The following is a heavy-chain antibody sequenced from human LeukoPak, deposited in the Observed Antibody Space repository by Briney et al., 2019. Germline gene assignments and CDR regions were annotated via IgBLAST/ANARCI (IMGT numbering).Heavy chain of an antibody. Sequence: GGSLRLSCAASGFTFSSYGMHWVRQAPGKGLEWVAVISYDGSNKYYADSVKGRFTISRDNSKNTLYLQMNSLRAEDTAVYYCARVSKGGYCSGGSCYNWFDPWGQGTLVTVSS. CDR3: ARVSKGGYCSGGSCYNWFDP. CDR1: GFTFSSYG. V-gene: IGHV3-30*03. D-gene: IGHD2-15*01. CDR2: ISYDGSNK. J-gene: IGHJ5*02.